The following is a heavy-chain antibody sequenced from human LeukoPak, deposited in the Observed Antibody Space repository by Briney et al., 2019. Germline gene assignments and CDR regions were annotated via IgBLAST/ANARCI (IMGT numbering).Heavy chain of an antibody. CDR3: ATDSANGALDY. CDR1: GFTFSSYE. CDR2: ISSSGSTI. V-gene: IGHV3-48*03. Sequence: PGGSLRLSCAASGFTFSSYEMNWVRQAPGKGLECVSYISSSGSTIYYADSVKGRFTISRDNAKNSLYLQMNSLRAEDTAVYYCATDSANGALDYWGQGTMVTVSS. D-gene: IGHD4-17*01. J-gene: IGHJ4*02.